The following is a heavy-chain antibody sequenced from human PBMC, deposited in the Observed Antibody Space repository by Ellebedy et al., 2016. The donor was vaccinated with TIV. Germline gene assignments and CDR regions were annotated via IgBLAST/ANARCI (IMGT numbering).Heavy chain of an antibody. V-gene: IGHV3-66*04. J-gene: IGHJ3*02. D-gene: IGHD5-18*01. CDR3: ARRELLGYSYGRYAFNI. CDR1: GFTVSSNY. CDR2: IYSGDGT. Sequence: GESLKISCAPSGFTVSSNYMSLVRQDPGKGLEWVSVIYSGDGTYYSDSVKDRFTISRDNSKNTLYLQMNSLRPEDTAVYYCARRELLGYSYGRYAFNIWGHGTMVTVSS.